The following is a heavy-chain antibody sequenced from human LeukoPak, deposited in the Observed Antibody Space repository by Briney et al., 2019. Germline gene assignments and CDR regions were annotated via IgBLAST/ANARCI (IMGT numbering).Heavy chain of an antibody. CDR1: GFTFSTLG. CDR2: IQHDGTNR. D-gene: IGHD3-22*01. CDR3: AKCGNYYDRSGYYDYMDV. Sequence: PGGSLRLSCAASGFTFSTLGMHWVRQAPGKGLEWVAFIQHDGTNRYFADSVKGRFTISRDNSRNTLYLQMNSLRPEDTAMYYCAKCGNYYDRSGYYDYMDVWGKGTTVTISS. J-gene: IGHJ6*03. V-gene: IGHV3-30*02.